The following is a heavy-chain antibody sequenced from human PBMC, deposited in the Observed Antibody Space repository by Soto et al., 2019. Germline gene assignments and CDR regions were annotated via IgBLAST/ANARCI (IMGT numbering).Heavy chain of an antibody. D-gene: IGHD2-21*01. CDR2: TSFRGTTT. Sequence: GGSLRLSCAASGFTFSSFEMNWVRQVPGKGLEWLSYTSFRGTTTYYAGSVRGRFTISRDNTKNSVFLQMDSLGVEDTAIYYCVRDNSHIIVTPFDLWGQGTLVTVSS. CDR3: VRDNSHIIVTPFDL. V-gene: IGHV3-48*03. CDR1: GFTFSSFE. J-gene: IGHJ4*02.